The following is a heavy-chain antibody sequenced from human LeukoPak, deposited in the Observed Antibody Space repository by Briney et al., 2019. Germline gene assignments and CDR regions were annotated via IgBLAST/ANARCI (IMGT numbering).Heavy chain of an antibody. CDR1: GFXFSSYS. Sequence: PGGSLRLSCAASGFXFSSYSMNWVRQAPGKGQEWVSYISGSSSYIYYADSVKGRFTISRDNAKNSLYLQMNSLRAEDTAVYYCARDFSYDSSGYYPFDYWGQGTLVTVSS. J-gene: IGHJ4*02. CDR3: ARDFSYDSSGYYPFDY. V-gene: IGHV3-21*01. D-gene: IGHD3-22*01. CDR2: ISGSSSYI.